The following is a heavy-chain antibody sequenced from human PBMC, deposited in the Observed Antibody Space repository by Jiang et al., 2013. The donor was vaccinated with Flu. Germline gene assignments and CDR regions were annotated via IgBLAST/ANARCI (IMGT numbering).Heavy chain of an antibody. CDR3: AHRGPPDFDL. Sequence: PTQTLTLTCTFSGFSLSTRGAGVAWIRQPPGKALEWLALIYYNDHKRYSPSLESRLTITKDTSKNXVVLTMTNLDPVDTATYYCAHRGPPDFDLWGRGTLVTVSS. V-gene: IGHV2-5*01. CDR1: GFSLSTRGAG. CDR2: IYYNDHK. J-gene: IGHJ2*01.